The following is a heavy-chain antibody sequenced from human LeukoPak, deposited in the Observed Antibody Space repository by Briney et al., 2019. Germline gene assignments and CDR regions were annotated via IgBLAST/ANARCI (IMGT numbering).Heavy chain of an antibody. D-gene: IGHD3-16*01. CDR3: ARTDYSHFDY. CDR1: GFTVSSNY. J-gene: IGHJ4*02. V-gene: IGHV3-66*02. Sequence: GGSLRLSCAASGFTVSSNYMNWVRQAPGKGLEWVSIIYSGGSTYYADSVKGRFTISRDNSKNTLYLQTNSLRVEDTAVYYCARTDYSHFDYWGQGTLVTVSS. CDR2: IYSGGST.